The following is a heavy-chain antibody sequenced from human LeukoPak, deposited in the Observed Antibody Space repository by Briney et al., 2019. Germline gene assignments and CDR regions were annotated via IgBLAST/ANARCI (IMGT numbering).Heavy chain of an antibody. D-gene: IGHD2-8*01. CDR2: IRYDGSNK. Sequence: GGSLRLSCAASGFTFSSYGMHWVRQTPGKGLEWVAFIRYDGSNKNYADSVKGRFTFSRDNSKNTVYLQMNSLRAEDTAVYYCAKDRYCDNGVCSGSFDYWGQGTLVTVSS. J-gene: IGHJ4*02. CDR3: AKDRYCDNGVCSGSFDY. CDR1: GFTFSSYG. V-gene: IGHV3-30*02.